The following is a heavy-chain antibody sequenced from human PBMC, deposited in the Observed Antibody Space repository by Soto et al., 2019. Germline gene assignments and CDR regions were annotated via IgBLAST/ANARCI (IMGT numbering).Heavy chain of an antibody. CDR1: GDSVSSSTSY. CDR3: ARHLAVSTDRSIDY. Sequence: SETLSLTCTVSGDSVSSSTSYWTWIRQPPGKGLEWIGSIYYSGHTYYKPSLRSRVTMSLDTSKNQFSLNLKSVTAADTAAYFCARHLAVSTDRSIDYWGQGTLVTLSS. CDR2: IYYSGHT. J-gene: IGHJ4*02. D-gene: IGHD6-19*01. V-gene: IGHV4-39*01.